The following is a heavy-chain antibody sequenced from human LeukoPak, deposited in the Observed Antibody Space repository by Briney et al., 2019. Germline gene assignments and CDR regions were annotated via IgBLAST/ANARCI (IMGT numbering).Heavy chain of an antibody. Sequence: PGGSLRLSRAASGFTFSSYAMSWVRQAPGKGLGWVSAISGSGGSTYYADSVKGRFTISRDNSRNTLYLQMNSLRVEDTAVYYCAKDRGIVLAGDSFDPWGQGTLVTVSS. D-gene: IGHD2-8*02. CDR1: GFTFSSYA. CDR2: ISGSGGST. V-gene: IGHV3-23*01. J-gene: IGHJ5*02. CDR3: AKDRGIVLAGDSFDP.